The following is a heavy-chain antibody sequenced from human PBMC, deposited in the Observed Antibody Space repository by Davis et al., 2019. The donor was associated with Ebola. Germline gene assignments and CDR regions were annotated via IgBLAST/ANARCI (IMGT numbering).Heavy chain of an antibody. CDR1: GFTFSSYG. CDR3: ARDSLITMVRGVIITHYGMDV. Sequence: GGSLRLSCAASGFTFSSYGMHWVRQAPGKGLEWVAVISYDGSNKYYADSVKGRFTISRDNSKNTLYLQMNSLRAEDTAVYYCARDSLITMVRGVIITHYGMDVWGQGTTVTVSS. D-gene: IGHD3-10*01. V-gene: IGHV3-30*03. CDR2: ISYDGSNK. J-gene: IGHJ6*02.